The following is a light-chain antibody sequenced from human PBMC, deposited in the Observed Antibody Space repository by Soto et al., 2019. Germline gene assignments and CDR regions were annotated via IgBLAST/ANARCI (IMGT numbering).Light chain of an antibody. Sequence: QSVLTQPPSVSGAPGQRVTISCTGSSSNIGAGYDVHWYQQLPGTAPKLLIYGNSNRPSGVPDRFSGSKSGTSASLAITGPQAEYEADYCCQSYDSSLSGVVFGGGTKLTVL. CDR2: GNS. J-gene: IGLJ2*01. CDR1: SSNIGAGYD. CDR3: QSYDSSLSGVV. V-gene: IGLV1-40*01.